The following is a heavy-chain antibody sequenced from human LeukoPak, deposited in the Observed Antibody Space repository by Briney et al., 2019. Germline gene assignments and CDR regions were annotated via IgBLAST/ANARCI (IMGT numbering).Heavy chain of an antibody. J-gene: IGHJ4*02. CDR2: MNPNSGNT. V-gene: IGHV1-8*01. CDR1: GYTFTSYD. Sequence: ASVKVSCKASGYTFTSYDINWVRQATGQGLEWMGWMNPNSGNTGYAQKFQGRVTMTRNTSISTAYMELSSLRSEDTAVYYCARVAAAGTKGDYWGQGTLVTFSS. CDR3: ARVAAAGTKGDY. D-gene: IGHD6-13*01.